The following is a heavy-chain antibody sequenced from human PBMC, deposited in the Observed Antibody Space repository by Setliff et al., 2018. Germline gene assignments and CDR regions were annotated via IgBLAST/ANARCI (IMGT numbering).Heavy chain of an antibody. Sequence: PAGKGLEWIGRIYTSGSTNYNPSLKSRVTMSVDTSKNQFSLKLSSVTAADTAVYYCARKGISALSGAFDMWGQGTMVTVSS. CDR3: ARKGISALSGAFDM. CDR2: IYTSGST. D-gene: IGHD1-26*01. V-gene: IGHV4-4*07. J-gene: IGHJ3*02.